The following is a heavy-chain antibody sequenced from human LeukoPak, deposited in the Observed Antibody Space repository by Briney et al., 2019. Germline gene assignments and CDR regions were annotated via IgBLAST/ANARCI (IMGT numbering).Heavy chain of an antibody. D-gene: IGHD2-15*01. V-gene: IGHV3-53*01. CDR3: ASQLVVVVAAEPDY. Sequence: GGSLRLSCAASGFTVSSNYMSWVRQAPGKGLEWVSVIYSGGSTYYADSVKGRFTISRDNSKNTLYLQMNSLRAEDTAVYYCASQLVVVVAAEPDYWGQGTLVTVSS. CDR1: GFTVSSNY. CDR2: IYSGGST. J-gene: IGHJ4*02.